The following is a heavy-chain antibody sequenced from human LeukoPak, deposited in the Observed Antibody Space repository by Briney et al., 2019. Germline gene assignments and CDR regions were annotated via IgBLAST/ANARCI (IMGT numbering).Heavy chain of an antibody. CDR1: GFTFSSYG. Sequence: PGGSLRLSCAASGFTFSSYGMHWVRQAPGKGLEGVAVIWYDGSSKYYADSVKGRFTISIDNSKNNLYLQMNSLRAEDTAVYYCASTSGWYEPIDYWGQGTLVTVSS. D-gene: IGHD6-19*01. J-gene: IGHJ4*02. CDR3: ASTSGWYEPIDY. CDR2: IWYDGSSK. V-gene: IGHV3-33*01.